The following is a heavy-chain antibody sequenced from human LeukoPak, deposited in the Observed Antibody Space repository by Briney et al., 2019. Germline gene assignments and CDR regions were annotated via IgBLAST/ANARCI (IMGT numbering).Heavy chain of an antibody. CDR3: AKYGGNSGMAFDI. J-gene: IGHJ3*02. CDR1: GFTFSAHW. V-gene: IGHV3-7*01. Sequence: GGSLRLSCAASGFTFSAHWMSWVRQAPGKGLEWVANINLDASAKHYVDSVKGRFTISRDNAKNSLYLQMNSLRAEDTAVYYCAKYGGNSGMAFDIWGQGTVVTVSS. CDR2: INLDASAK. D-gene: IGHD4-23*01.